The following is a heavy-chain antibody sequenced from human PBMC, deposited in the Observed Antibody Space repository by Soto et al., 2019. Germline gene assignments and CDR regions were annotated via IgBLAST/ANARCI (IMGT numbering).Heavy chain of an antibody. CDR1: GYTFTSYG. CDR2: IIPIFGIA. CDR3: ARVSIAAAGSEYYYYYYGMDV. Sequence: SVKVSCKASGYTFTSYGISWVRQAPGQGLEWMAGIIPIFGIANYAQKFQGRLTITRDTSTSTVYMELSSLRSEDTAVYYCARVSIAAAGSEYYYYYYGMDVWGQGTTVTVSS. J-gene: IGHJ6*02. V-gene: IGHV1-69*10. D-gene: IGHD6-13*01.